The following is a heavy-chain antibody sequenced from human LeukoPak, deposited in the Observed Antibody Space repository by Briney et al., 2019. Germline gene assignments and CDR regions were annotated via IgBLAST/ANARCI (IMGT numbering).Heavy chain of an antibody. D-gene: IGHD6-19*01. Sequence: GGSLRLSCAASGFTISSCAMSWVRQAPGKGLEWVSAISGSGGITYYADSVKGRFTISRDNSKNTLYLQMNSLRAEDTAVYYCARTQYSSGWYNWFDPWGQGTLVTVSS. CDR1: GFTISSCA. V-gene: IGHV3-23*01. CDR3: ARTQYSSGWYNWFDP. J-gene: IGHJ5*02. CDR2: ISGSGGIT.